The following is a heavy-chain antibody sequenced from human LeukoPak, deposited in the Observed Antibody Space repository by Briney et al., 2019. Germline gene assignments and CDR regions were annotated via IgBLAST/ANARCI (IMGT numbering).Heavy chain of an antibody. CDR2: IYYSGST. J-gene: IGHJ5*02. V-gene: IGHV4-59*12. CDR3: ARDGDIATAGPDENNWFDP. CDR1: GGSISSYY. D-gene: IGHD6-13*01. Sequence: SETLSLTCTVSGGSISSYYWSWIRQPPGKGLEWIGYIYYSGSTNYNPSLKSRVTMSVDTSKNQFSLKLSSVTAADTAVYYCARDGDIATAGPDENNWFDPWGQGTLVTVSS.